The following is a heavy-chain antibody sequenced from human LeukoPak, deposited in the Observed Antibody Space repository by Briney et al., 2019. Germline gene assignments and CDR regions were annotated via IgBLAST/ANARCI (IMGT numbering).Heavy chain of an antibody. J-gene: IGHJ5*02. CDR2: INHSGST. CDR3: ARGGRYFDWSWFDP. D-gene: IGHD3-9*01. V-gene: IGHV4-34*01. Sequence: PSETLSLTCAVYGGSFSGYYWSWIRQPPGKGLEWIGEINHSGSTNYNPSLKSRVTISVDTSKNQFSLKLSSVTAADTAVYYCARGGRYFDWSWFDPWGQGTLVTVSS. CDR1: GGSFSGYY.